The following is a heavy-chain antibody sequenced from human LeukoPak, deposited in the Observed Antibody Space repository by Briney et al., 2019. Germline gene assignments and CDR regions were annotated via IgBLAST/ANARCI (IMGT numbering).Heavy chain of an antibody. CDR1: RFTFSSYG. Sequence: GGSLRLSCAASRFTFSSYGMHWVRQAPGKGLEWVAFIRYDGSNKCYADSVKGRFTISRDNSKNTLYLQMNSLRAEDTAVYYCAKDRRITMIVVSLGYWGQGTLVTVSS. V-gene: IGHV3-30*02. J-gene: IGHJ4*02. D-gene: IGHD3-22*01. CDR2: IRYDGSNK. CDR3: AKDRRITMIVVSLGY.